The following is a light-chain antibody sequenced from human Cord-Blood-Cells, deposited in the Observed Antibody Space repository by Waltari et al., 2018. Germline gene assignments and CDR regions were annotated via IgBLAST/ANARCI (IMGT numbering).Light chain of an antibody. Sequence: DIQMTQSPSSLSASVGDRVTITCQVSQDISNYLNWYQQKPGKAPKLLIYDASNLETGVPSRFSGSGSGTDFTFTISSLQPEDIATYYCQQYDNPTITFGQGTRLEIK. J-gene: IGKJ5*01. CDR2: DAS. CDR3: QQYDNPTIT. V-gene: IGKV1-33*01. CDR1: QDISNY.